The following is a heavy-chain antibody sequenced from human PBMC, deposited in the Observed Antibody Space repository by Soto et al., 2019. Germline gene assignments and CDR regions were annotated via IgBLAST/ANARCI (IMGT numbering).Heavy chain of an antibody. D-gene: IGHD3-10*01. Sequence: QITLKESGPTLVRPTQTLTLTCTFSGFSLSTTGVGVGWIRQPPGKALEWLALIYWDDDKRYSPTLKSRLTSTNDTSKNEVILTMTNVDPVDTATDYCAHRLGDYGLGRERATYFDPWGQGTLVTVSS. V-gene: IGHV2-5*02. J-gene: IGHJ5*02. CDR2: IYWDDDK. CDR3: AHRLGDYGLGRERATYFDP. CDR1: GFSLSTTGVG.